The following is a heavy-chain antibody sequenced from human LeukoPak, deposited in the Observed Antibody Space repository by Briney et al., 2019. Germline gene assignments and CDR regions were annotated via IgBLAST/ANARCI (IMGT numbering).Heavy chain of an antibody. CDR2: IIPIFGTA. V-gene: IGHV1-69*05. Sequence: SVKVSCKASGGTFSSYAISWVRQAPGQGLEWMGRIIPIFGTANYAQKFQGGVTITTDESTSTAYMELSSLRSEDTAVYYCARSEQLQYYFDYWGQGTLVTVSS. CDR3: ARSEQLQYYFDY. J-gene: IGHJ4*02. D-gene: IGHD6-6*01. CDR1: GGTFSSYA.